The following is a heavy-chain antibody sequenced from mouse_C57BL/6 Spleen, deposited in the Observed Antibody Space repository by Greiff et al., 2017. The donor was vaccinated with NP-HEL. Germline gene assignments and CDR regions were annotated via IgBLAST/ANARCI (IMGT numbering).Heavy chain of an antibody. Sequence: EVQLQQSGPELVKPGASVQMSCKASGYTFTDYNMHWVKQSHGKSLEWIGYINPNNGGTSYNPKFKGKATLTVNKSSSTAYMELRSLTSEDSAVYYCARGGSKDAMDYWGQGTLVTVSS. CDR3: ARGGSKDAMDY. D-gene: IGHD2-5*01. V-gene: IGHV1-22*01. CDR1: GYTFTDYN. J-gene: IGHJ4*01. CDR2: INPNNGGT.